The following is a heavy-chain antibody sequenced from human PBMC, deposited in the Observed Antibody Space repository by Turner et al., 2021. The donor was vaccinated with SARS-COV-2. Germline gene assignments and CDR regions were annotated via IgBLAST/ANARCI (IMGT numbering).Heavy chain of an antibody. J-gene: IGHJ4*02. D-gene: IGHD2-21*01. CDR3: SRQRRTGDNPPVGYFGY. V-gene: IGHV4-39*01. Sequence: QLQLQESGPGLVKPSETLSLTCTVSGGSISSTNYYWGWIRQPPGKGLEWIGNIYYSGSTDDNPSLRSRLTISIDTSKNQFYLKLSSVTAADTAVYDCSRQRRTGDNPPVGYFGYWGQGTLVTVSS. CDR1: GGSISSTNYY. CDR2: IYYSGST.